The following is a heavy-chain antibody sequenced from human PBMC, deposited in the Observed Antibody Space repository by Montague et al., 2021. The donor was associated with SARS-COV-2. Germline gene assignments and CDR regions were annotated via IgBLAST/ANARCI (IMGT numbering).Heavy chain of an antibody. CDR1: GGSISSYY. CDR2: IYYSGST. J-gene: IGHJ4*02. CDR3: AGVFPRWLHFDPYFDY. Sequence: SETLSLTCTVSGGSISSYYWSWIRQPPGKGLEWIGYIYYSGSTNYNPSLKSRVTISVDTSKNQFSLKLSSVTAADTAVYYCAGVFPRWLHFDPYFDYWGQGTLVTVSS. V-gene: IGHV4-59*01. D-gene: IGHD5-24*01.